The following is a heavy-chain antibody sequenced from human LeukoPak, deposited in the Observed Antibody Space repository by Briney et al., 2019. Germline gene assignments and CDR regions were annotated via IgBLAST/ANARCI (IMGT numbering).Heavy chain of an antibody. CDR1: GGSISSAIYY. CDR3: ARRGTPHGTRPYYFDY. D-gene: IGHD1-1*01. CDR2: IYYSGTT. Sequence: PSQTLSLTCTVSGGSISSAIYYWSWIRQPPGKGLEWIGNIYYSGTTYYNPSLKSRISISVDTSKNQSSLKLSSVTAADTAVYYCARRGTPHGTRPYYFDYWGQGTLVTVSS. J-gene: IGHJ4*02. V-gene: IGHV4-30-4*01.